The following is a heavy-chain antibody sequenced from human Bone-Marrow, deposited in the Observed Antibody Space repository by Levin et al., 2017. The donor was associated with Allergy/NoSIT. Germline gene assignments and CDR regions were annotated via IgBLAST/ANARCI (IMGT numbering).Heavy chain of an antibody. D-gene: IGHD2-8*01. Sequence: GESLKISCKTSGYTFNTFGISWVRQAPGQGLEWVGWISAYNGNTNEAQKVQGRLTMTTDTSTSTADMELRSLTSDDTAVYYCARGKNGVVGYWGQGSLVIVSS. V-gene: IGHV1-18*01. CDR2: ISAYNGNT. J-gene: IGHJ4*02. CDR3: ARGKNGVVGY. CDR1: GYTFNTFG.